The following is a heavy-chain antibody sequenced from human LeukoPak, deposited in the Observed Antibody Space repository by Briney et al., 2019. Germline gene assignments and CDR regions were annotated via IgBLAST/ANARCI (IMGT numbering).Heavy chain of an antibody. CDR3: AKDRRSRRITIFGEVRGGFDY. D-gene: IGHD3-3*01. CDR2: ITPSNGNT. CDR1: GYSLTSYG. V-gene: IGHV1-18*01. J-gene: IGHJ4*02. Sequence: GASVKVSCTASGYSLTSYGLSWVRQAPGQGLEWVGWITPSNGNTSYSQKLQGRVTMTTDFFTSTVYMELRSLRSDDTAVYYCAKDRRSRRITIFGEVRGGFDYWGQGTLVTVSS.